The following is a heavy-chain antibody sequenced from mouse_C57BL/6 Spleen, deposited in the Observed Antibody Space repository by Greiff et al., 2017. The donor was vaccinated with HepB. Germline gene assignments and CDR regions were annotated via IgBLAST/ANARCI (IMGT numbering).Heavy chain of an antibody. CDR3: ARQDYYGSRPYAMDY. CDR2: ISSGSSTI. CDR1: GFTFSDYG. Sequence: EVKLMESGGGLVKPGGSLKLSCAASGFTFSDYGMHWVRQAPEKGLEWVAYISSGSSTIYYADTVKGRFTISRDNAKNTLFLQMTSLRSEDTAMYYCARQDYYGSRPYAMDYWGQGTSVTVSS. D-gene: IGHD1-1*01. J-gene: IGHJ4*01. V-gene: IGHV5-17*01.